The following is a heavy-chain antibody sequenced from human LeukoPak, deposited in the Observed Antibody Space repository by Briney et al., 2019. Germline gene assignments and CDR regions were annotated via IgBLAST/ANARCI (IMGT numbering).Heavy chain of an antibody. CDR1: GFTVSSNY. D-gene: IGHD3-22*01. Sequence: GGSLRLSCAASGFTVSSNYMSWVRQAPGKGLGWASVIYSGGSTYYADSVKGRFTISRDNSKNTLYLQMNSLRAEDTAVYYCARDYYDSSGYSGYYYYGMDVWGQGTTVTVSS. CDR2: IYSGGST. V-gene: IGHV3-53*01. J-gene: IGHJ6*02. CDR3: ARDYYDSSGYSGYYYYGMDV.